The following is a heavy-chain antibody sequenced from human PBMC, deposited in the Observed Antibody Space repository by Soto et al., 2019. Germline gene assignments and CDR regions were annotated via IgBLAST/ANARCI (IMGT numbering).Heavy chain of an antibody. CDR2: IYYSGNT. D-gene: IGHD3-10*01. Sequence: QLQLQESGPGLVKPSETLSLTCTVSGGSISSSSYYWGWIRQPPGKGLEWIGSIYYSGNTYYNPSLKSRVTMSLDRAKNQFSLNLSSVTAADTAVYYCARQYYFGSGSYYTRPFDFWGQGTLVTVSS. J-gene: IGHJ4*02. CDR1: GGSISSSSYY. CDR3: ARQYYFGSGSYYTRPFDF. V-gene: IGHV4-39*01.